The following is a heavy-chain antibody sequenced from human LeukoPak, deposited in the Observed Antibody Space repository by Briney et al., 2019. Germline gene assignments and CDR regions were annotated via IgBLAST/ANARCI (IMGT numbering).Heavy chain of an antibody. J-gene: IGHJ4*02. CDR2: IIPILGIA. D-gene: IGHD3-3*01. Sequence: SVKVSCKASGGTFSSYAISWVRQAPGQGLEWMGRIIPILGIANYAQKFQGRVTITADKSTSTAYMELSSLRSEDTAVYYCASRGTRDFWSGCLDYWGQETLVTVSS. V-gene: IGHV1-69*04. CDR1: GGTFSSYA. CDR3: ASRGTRDFWSGCLDY.